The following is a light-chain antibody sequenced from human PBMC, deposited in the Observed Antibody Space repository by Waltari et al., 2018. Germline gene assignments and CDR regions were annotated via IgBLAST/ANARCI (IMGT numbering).Light chain of an antibody. CDR1: QGISSW. CDR3: QHYSSAPYT. Sequence: DIQMTQSPSTLSASVGDRVTITCRASQGISSWLAWYQVRPGKAPKLLIQKASYLQSGAPSRFSGSESGTTEFTLSISSLQPDDFATYYCQHYSSAPYTFGQGTKLEIK. CDR2: KAS. V-gene: IGKV1-5*03. J-gene: IGKJ2*01.